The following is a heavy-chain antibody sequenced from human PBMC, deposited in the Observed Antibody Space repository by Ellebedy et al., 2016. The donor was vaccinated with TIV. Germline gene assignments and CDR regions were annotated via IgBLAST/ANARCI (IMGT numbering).Heavy chain of an antibody. Sequence: GESLKISXAGSGFTFSGYWLSWFRQAPGKGLEWVANINLDGSERDYVDSVKGRFTITTDNAERSLYLQMNSLRVEDTAVYYCARGSGWIFDHWGQGTLVAVSS. CDR3: ARGSGWIFDH. V-gene: IGHV3-7*01. CDR1: GFTFSGYW. CDR2: INLDGSER. J-gene: IGHJ4*02. D-gene: IGHD6-19*01.